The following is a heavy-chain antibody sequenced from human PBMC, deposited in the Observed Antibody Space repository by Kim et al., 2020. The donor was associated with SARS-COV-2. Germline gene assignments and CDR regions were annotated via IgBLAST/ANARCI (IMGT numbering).Heavy chain of an antibody. V-gene: IGHV4-34*01. CDR1: GGSFSGYY. CDR3: ARMRGSYYLGQNAFDI. CDR2: INHSGST. D-gene: IGHD1-26*01. J-gene: IGHJ3*02. Sequence: SETLSLTCAVYGGSFSGYYWSWIRQPPGKGLEWIGEINHSGSTNYNPSLKSRVTISVDTSKNQFSLKLSSVTAADTAVYYCARMRGSYYLGQNAFDIWGQGTMVTVSS.